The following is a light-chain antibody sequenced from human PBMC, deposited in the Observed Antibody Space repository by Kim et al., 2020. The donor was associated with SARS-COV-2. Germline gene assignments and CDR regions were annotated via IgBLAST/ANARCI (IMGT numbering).Light chain of an antibody. Sequence: GDRVTITCRASQSINIWLAWYQQKPGKAPNLLIYDASILEYGVPSRFSGSGSGTQFTLTISSLQPDDFATYYCQGYKSDSWTFGRRSKVEI. CDR1: QSINIW. CDR3: QGYKSDSWT. J-gene: IGKJ1*01. V-gene: IGKV1-5*01. CDR2: DAS.